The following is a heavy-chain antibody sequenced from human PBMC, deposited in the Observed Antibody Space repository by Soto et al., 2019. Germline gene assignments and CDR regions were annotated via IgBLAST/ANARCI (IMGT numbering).Heavy chain of an antibody. CDR3: ARLIGNSWLDS. Sequence: SQTLSITYAISGGRVSTNRATWDWIKQSPSRGLEWLGRTYYRSKWFNDYAVSVKGRISINPDTSNNQFSLQLNSVTPDDTAVYYCARLIGNSWLDSWGQGTLVTVSS. V-gene: IGHV6-1*01. D-gene: IGHD2-8*01. CDR2: TYYRSKWFN. CDR1: GGRVSTNRAT. J-gene: IGHJ5*01.